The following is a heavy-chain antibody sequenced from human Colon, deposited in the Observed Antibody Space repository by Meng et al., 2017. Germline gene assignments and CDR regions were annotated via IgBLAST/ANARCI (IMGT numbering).Heavy chain of an antibody. CDR1: GFTFSSYA. D-gene: IGHD1-26*01. CDR2: ISGSGGST. CDR3: AKNIGGSYYGDFDY. J-gene: IGHJ4*02. Sequence: EVQLLESGGDLVQPGGSLRLSCAAYGFTFSSYAMSWVRQAPGKGLEWVSAISGSGGSTYYADSVKGRFTISRDNSKNTLYLQMNSLRAEDTAIYYCAKNIGGSYYGDFDYWGQGTLVTVSS. V-gene: IGHV3-23*01.